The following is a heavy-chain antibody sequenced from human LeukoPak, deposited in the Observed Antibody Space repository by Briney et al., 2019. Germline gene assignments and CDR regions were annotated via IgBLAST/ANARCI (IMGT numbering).Heavy chain of an antibody. D-gene: IGHD3-22*01. CDR3: AREASTMIVAPTDAFDI. J-gene: IGHJ3*02. V-gene: IGHV1-18*01. CDR1: GYTFTSYG. CDR2: ISAYNGNT. Sequence: ASVKVSCKASGYTFTSYGISWVRQAPGQGLEWMGWISAYNGNTNYAQKLQGRVTMTTDTSTSTAYMELRSLRSDDTAAYYCAREASTMIVAPTDAFDIWGQGTMVTVSS.